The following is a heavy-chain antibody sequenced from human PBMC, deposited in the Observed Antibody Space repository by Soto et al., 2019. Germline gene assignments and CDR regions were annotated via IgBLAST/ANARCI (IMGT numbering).Heavy chain of an antibody. V-gene: IGHV1-8*01. Sequence: QVQLVQSGAEVKKPGASVKVSCKASGYTFTSYDINRVRQATGQGLEWMGWMNPNSGNTGYAQKFQGRVTMTRNTSISTAYMELSSLRAEDQAGYYCARGRFTTRLGYSSYGAEDAFDIWCQGTMVTVSS. J-gene: IGHJ3*02. D-gene: IGHD5-18*01. CDR2: MNPNSGNT. CDR3: ARGRFTTRLGYSSYGAEDAFDI. CDR1: GYTFTSYD.